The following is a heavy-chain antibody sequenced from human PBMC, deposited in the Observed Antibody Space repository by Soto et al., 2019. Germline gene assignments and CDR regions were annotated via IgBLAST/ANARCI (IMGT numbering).Heavy chain of an antibody. Sequence: QVQLVQSGAEVKKPGASVKVCCKASGYTFTGYYMHWVRQAPGQGLEWMGWLNSNSGGTNYEKKFQGRVTMTRDTPISTAYMELSRLRSDDTAVYYCARGGAKYDILGYGIDVWGQGTTVTVSS. V-gene: IGHV1-2*02. D-gene: IGHD3-9*01. CDR2: LNSNSGGT. J-gene: IGHJ6*02. CDR1: GYTFTGYY. CDR3: ARGGAKYDILGYGIDV.